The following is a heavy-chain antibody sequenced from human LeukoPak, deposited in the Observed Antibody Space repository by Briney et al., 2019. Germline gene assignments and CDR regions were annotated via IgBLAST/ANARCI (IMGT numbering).Heavy chain of an antibody. J-gene: IGHJ4*02. CDR2: IYSGGNT. D-gene: IGHD3-22*01. CDR1: GFTVSNNY. CDR3: ARSSSGYHFDY. Sequence: HPGGSLRLSCAASGFTVSNNYMSWVRQAPGKGLEWVSVIYSGGNTYYADSVKGRFTISRDNSKNTLNLQMNNLGAEDTAVFYCARSSSGYHFDYWGQGTLVTVSS. V-gene: IGHV3-66*01.